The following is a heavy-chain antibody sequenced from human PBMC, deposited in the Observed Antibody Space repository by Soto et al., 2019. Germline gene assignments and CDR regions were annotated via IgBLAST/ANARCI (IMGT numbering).Heavy chain of an antibody. Sequence: PGGSLRLSCAASGFTFSNAWMSWVRQAPGKGLEWVGRIKSKTDGGTTDYAAPVKGRFTISRDDSKNTLYLQMNSLKTEDTAVYYRVVTPSYYYYGMDVWGQGTTVTVSS. CDR3: VVTPSYYYYGMDV. J-gene: IGHJ6*02. V-gene: IGHV3-15*01. CDR1: GFTFSNAW. D-gene: IGHD2-21*02. CDR2: IKSKTDGGTT.